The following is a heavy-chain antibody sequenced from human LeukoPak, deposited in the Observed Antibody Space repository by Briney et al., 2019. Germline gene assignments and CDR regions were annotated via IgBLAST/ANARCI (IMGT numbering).Heavy chain of an antibody. Sequence: PSQTLSLTCTVSGGSISSGGYYWSWIRQPPGKGLEWIGYIYYSGSTNYNPSLKSRVTISEDTSKNQFSLKLSSVTAADTAVYYCARRVVVVVAAQSYDAFDIWGQGTLVTVSS. CDR1: GGSISSGGYY. D-gene: IGHD2-15*01. CDR3: ARRVVVVVAAQSYDAFDI. V-gene: IGHV4-61*08. J-gene: IGHJ3*02. CDR2: IYYSGST.